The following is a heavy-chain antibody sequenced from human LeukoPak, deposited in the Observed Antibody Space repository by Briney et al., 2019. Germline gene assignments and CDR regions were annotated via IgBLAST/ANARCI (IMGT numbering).Heavy chain of an antibody. D-gene: IGHD4-17*01. CDR3: AKLLDDYGDFGPINPSDY. J-gene: IGHJ4*02. CDR2: ISGSGGST. Sequence: GGSLRLSCAASGFTFSSYAMSWVRQAPGKGLEWVSAISGSGGSTYYADSVKGRFTISRDNSKNTLYLQMNSLRAEDTAVYYCAKLLDDYGDFGPINPSDYWGQGTLVTVSS. V-gene: IGHV3-23*01. CDR1: GFTFSSYA.